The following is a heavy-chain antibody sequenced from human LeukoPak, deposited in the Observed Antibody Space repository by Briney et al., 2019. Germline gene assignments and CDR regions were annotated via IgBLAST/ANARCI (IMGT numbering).Heavy chain of an antibody. CDR3: ARSYY. Sequence: GGSLRLSCAASGITFSRAWMSWVRQAPGKGLVWVASIKQDGSEEYYVDSLKGRFTISRDNAKNSLYLQMNSLRAEDTAVYYCARSYYWGQGTLVTVSS. J-gene: IGHJ4*02. CDR1: GITFSRAW. CDR2: IKQDGSEE. V-gene: IGHV3-7*01.